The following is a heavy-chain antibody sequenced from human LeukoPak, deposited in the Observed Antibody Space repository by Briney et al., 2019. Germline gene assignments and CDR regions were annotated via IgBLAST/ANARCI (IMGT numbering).Heavy chain of an antibody. CDR3: ARLQNRGFDYGYDDAFDV. D-gene: IGHD5-18*01. Sequence: PSETLSLTCIVSHGSISRYYWSSIRQPPGKGLEWIGHIYYSGSTEYSPSLKSRVTISVDTSENQVSLKVTSVTAADTAVYYCARLQNRGFDYGYDDAFDVWGQGTMVTVSS. J-gene: IGHJ3*01. CDR2: IYYSGST. CDR1: HGSISRYY. V-gene: IGHV4-59*08.